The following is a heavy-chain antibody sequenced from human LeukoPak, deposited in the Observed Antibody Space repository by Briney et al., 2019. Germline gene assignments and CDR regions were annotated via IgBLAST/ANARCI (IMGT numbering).Heavy chain of an antibody. Sequence: SVKVSCKASGGTFSSYAISWVRQAPGQGLEWMGGIIPIFGTANYAQKFQGRVTITADESTSTAYMELSSLRSEDTAVYYCARDWSLSRDLRGVTPRYMDVWGKGTTVTISS. J-gene: IGHJ6*03. CDR2: IIPIFGTA. CDR3: ARDWSLSRDLRGVTPRYMDV. CDR1: GGTFSSYA. V-gene: IGHV1-69*13. D-gene: IGHD3-10*01.